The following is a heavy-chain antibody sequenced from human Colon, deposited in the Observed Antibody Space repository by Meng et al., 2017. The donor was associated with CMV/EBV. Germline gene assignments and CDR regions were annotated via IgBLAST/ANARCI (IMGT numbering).Heavy chain of an antibody. Sequence: YWGWLRPPPGKGLEWIGEINHSGSTNYNPSLKSRVTISVDTSKNQFSLKLSSVTAADTAVYYCARGGHCSGGSCYWRIGYYYYGMDVWGQGTTVTVSS. J-gene: IGHJ6*02. CDR3: ARGGHCSGGSCYWRIGYYYYGMDV. D-gene: IGHD2-15*01. V-gene: IGHV4-34*01. CDR2: INHSGST. CDR1: Y.